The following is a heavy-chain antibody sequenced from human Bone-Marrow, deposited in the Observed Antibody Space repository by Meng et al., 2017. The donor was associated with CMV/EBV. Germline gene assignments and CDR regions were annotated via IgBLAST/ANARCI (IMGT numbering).Heavy chain of an antibody. J-gene: IGHJ3*02. CDR1: GYTFTSYY. Sequence: ASVKVSCKASGYTFTSYYMHWVRQAPGQGLEWMGIINPSGGSTSYAQKFQDRVTMTRDTSTSTVYMELSSLRSEDTAVYYCARVGYDILTGYPADAFDIWGQGTMVT. D-gene: IGHD3-9*01. CDR2: INPSGGST. CDR3: ARVGYDILTGYPADAFDI. V-gene: IGHV1-46*01.